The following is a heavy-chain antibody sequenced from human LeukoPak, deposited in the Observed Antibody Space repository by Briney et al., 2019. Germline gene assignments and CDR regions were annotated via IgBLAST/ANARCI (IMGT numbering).Heavy chain of an antibody. J-gene: IGHJ5*02. CDR3: AKDSPFFWFDP. CDR1: GFTFSSYG. D-gene: IGHD2/OR15-2a*01. Sequence: GGSLRLSCAASGFTFSSYGMHWVRQAPGKGLEWVAVISYDGSNKYYADSVKGRFTISRDNSKNTLYLQMNSLRAEDTAVYYCAKDSPFFWFDPWGQGTLVTVSS. CDR2: ISYDGSNK. V-gene: IGHV3-30*18.